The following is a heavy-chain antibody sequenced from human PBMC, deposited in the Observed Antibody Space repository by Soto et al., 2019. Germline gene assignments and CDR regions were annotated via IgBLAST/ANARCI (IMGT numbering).Heavy chain of an antibody. CDR1: GGSISSGGYY. D-gene: IGHD2-15*01. CDR2: IYYSGST. CDR3: ARLRRIRYYYYGMDV. J-gene: IGHJ6*02. Sequence: PSETLSLTCTVSGGSISSGGYYWSWIRQHPGKGLEWIGYIYYSGSTYYNPSLKSRVTISVDTSKNQFSLKLSSVTAADTAVYYCARLRRIRYYYYGMDVWGQGTTVTVSS. V-gene: IGHV4-31*03.